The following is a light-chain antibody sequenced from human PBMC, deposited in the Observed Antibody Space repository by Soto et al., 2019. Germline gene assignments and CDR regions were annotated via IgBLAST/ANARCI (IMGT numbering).Light chain of an antibody. J-gene: IGKJ1*01. Sequence: DIQMTQSPSSLSASVGDRVTITCRASQSISSYLNWYQQKPGKAPKLLIYAASSLQSGVPSRFSGSGSGTEFTLTISSLQPEEFATYYCQQSYSTPQPFGQGTKVEIK. CDR2: AAS. CDR1: QSISSY. CDR3: QQSYSTPQP. V-gene: IGKV1-39*01.